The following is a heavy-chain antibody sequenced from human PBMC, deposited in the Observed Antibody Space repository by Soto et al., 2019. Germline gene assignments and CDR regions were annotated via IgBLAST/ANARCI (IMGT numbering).Heavy chain of an antibody. V-gene: IGHV4-31*03. J-gene: IGHJ4*02. Sequence: SETLSLTCTVSGGSISSGGYYWSWIRQHPGKGLEWIGYIYYSGSTYYSPSLKSRVTISVDTSKNQFSLKLSSVTAADTAVYYCARGGLSMVRGVPYYFDYWGQGTLVTVSS. CDR3: ARGGLSMVRGVPYYFDY. D-gene: IGHD3-10*01. CDR2: IYYSGST. CDR1: GGSISSGGYY.